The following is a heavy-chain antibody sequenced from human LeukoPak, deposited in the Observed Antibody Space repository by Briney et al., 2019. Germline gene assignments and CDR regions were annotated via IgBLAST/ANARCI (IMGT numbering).Heavy chain of an antibody. CDR1: GFTFSSYA. V-gene: IGHV3-23*01. J-gene: IGHJ4*02. CDR3: AKDRHSSGWPHYFDY. Sequence: GGSLRLSCAASGFTFSSYAMSWVRQAPGKGLEWVSAISGSGGSTYYADSVKGRFTISRDNSKNTLYLQMNSLRAEGTAVYYCAKDRHSSGWPHYFDYWGQGTLVTVSS. D-gene: IGHD6-19*01. CDR2: ISGSGGST.